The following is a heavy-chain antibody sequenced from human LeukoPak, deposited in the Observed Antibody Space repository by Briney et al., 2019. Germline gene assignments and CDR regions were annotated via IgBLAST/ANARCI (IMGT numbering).Heavy chain of an antibody. CDR2: ISGSGAMT. CDR3: VKDRVDGSGSQFDS. J-gene: IGHJ4*02. V-gene: IGHV3-23*01. D-gene: IGHD3-10*01. Sequence: GGSLRLSCAASGFTLGNHAMIWVRQAPGKGLEWVSSISGSGAMTYYADSVKGRFTISRDNAMDTLYLQMNNLRADDTAVYYCVKDRVDGSGSQFDSWGQGSLVIVSS. CDR1: GFTLGNHA.